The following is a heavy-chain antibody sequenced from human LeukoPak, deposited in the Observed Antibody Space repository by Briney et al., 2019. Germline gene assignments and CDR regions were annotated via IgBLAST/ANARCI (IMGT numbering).Heavy chain of an antibody. J-gene: IGHJ5*02. V-gene: IGHV4-4*02. D-gene: IGHD3-3*01. CDR2: IYHSGST. CDR3: ARKLGRITIFGVVNWFDP. Sequence: NPSETLSLTCAVSGGSISSSNWWSWVRQPPGKGLEWIGEIYHSGSTNYNPSLKSRVTISVDTSKNQFSLKLSSVTAADTAVYYCARKLGRITIFGVVNWFDPWGQGTLVTVSS. CDR1: GGSISSSNW.